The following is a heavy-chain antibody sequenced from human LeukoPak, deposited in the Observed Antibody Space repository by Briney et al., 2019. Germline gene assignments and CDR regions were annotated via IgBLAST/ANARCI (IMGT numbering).Heavy chain of an antibody. J-gene: IGHJ4*02. CDR2: ISGSGGST. V-gene: IGHV3-23*01. CDR1: GFTFSNYA. D-gene: IGHD2-21*02. Sequence: GRSLRLSCSASGFTFSNYAVYWVRQAPGKGLEWVSAISGSGGSTYYADSVKGRFTISRDNSKNTLYLQMNSLRAEDTAVYYCAKAYCGGDCYNDYWGPGTLVTVSS. CDR3: AKAYCGGDCYNDY.